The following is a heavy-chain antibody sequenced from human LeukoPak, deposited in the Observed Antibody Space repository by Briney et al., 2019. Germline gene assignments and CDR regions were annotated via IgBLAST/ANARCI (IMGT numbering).Heavy chain of an antibody. CDR2: ISSSSSYI. J-gene: IGHJ4*02. Sequence: GGSLRLSCAASGFTFSSYSMNWVRQAPGKGLEWVSSISSSSSYIYYADSVKCRFTISRDNAKNSLYLQMNSLRAEDTAVYYCAGGDYDYFDYWGQGTLVTVSS. D-gene: IGHD4-17*01. V-gene: IGHV3-21*01. CDR3: AGGDYDYFDY. CDR1: GFTFSSYS.